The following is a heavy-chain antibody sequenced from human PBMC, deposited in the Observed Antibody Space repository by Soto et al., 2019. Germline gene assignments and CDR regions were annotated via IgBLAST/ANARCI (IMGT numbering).Heavy chain of an antibody. CDR2: IIPILGIA. CDR1: GGTFSSYT. D-gene: IGHD4-17*01. CDR3: ARDPTVPTYGY. J-gene: IGHJ4*02. V-gene: IGHV1-69*08. Sequence: QVQLVQSGAEVKKPGSSVKVSCKASGGTFSSYTISWVRQAPGQGLEWMGRIIPILGIANYAQKFQGRVTITADKSTSTAYLELSSLSSEDTAVYYCARDPTVPTYGYWGQGTLVTVSS.